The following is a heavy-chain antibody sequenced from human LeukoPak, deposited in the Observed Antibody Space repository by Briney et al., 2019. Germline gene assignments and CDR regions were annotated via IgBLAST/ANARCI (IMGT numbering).Heavy chain of an antibody. J-gene: IGHJ3*02. CDR1: GLTFSTSG. V-gene: IGHV3-48*04. CDR3: ARDRDSSYRRGVFDI. D-gene: IGHD6-6*01. Sequence: GGSLRLSCTASGLTFSTSGFNWVRQAPGKGLEWVSYISSSGSTIYYADSVKGRFTISRDNAKNSLYLQMNSLRAEDTAVYYCARDRDSSYRRGVFDIWGQGTMVTVSS. CDR2: ISSSGSTI.